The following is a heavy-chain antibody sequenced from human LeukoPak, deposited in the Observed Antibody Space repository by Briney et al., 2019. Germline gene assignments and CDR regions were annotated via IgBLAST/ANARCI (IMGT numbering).Heavy chain of an antibody. CDR1: GGSFSGYY. V-gene: IGHV4-34*01. CDR2: INHSGST. Sequence: SETLSLTCAVYGGSFSGYYWSWIRQPPGKGLEWIGEINHSGSTNYNPSLKSRVTISVDTSENQFSLKLSSVTAADTAVYYCASRYSSTFDYWGQGTLVTVSS. CDR3: ASRYSSTFDY. D-gene: IGHD6-13*01. J-gene: IGHJ4*02.